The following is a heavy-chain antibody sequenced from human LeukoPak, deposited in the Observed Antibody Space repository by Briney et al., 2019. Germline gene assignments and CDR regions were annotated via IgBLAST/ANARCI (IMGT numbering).Heavy chain of an antibody. D-gene: IGHD3-10*01. CDR1: GGSFIGNY. J-gene: IGHJ6*03. CDR2: INHSGST. CDR3: ARGPSYGSGSPERGVDMDV. Sequence: PSETLSLTCAVYGGSFIGNYWSWIRQPPGKGLEWIGEINHSGSTNYNPSLKSRVTISMDTSKNQFSLKLSSVTAADTAGYYCARGPSYGSGSPERGVDMDVWGKGTTVTVSS. V-gene: IGHV4-34*01.